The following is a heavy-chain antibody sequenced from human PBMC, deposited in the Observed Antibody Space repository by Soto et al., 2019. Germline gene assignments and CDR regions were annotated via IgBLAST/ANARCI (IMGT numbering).Heavy chain of an antibody. CDR1: GDSMTKYY. Sequence: QVQLQESGPGLVKPSETLSLTCTVSGDSMTKYYWSWIRQPAGKGLEWIGRIYTSGSTNYNPSLKSRVSMSIDTSNIHFSLKLKSVTAADTAVYYCARTVGAAYYFDFWGQGALVTV. J-gene: IGHJ4*02. CDR2: IYTSGST. D-gene: IGHD1-26*01. V-gene: IGHV4-4*07. CDR3: ARTVGAAYYFDF.